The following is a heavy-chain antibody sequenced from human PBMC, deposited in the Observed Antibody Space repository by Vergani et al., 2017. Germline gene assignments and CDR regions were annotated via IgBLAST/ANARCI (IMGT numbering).Heavy chain of an antibody. D-gene: IGHD6-13*01. V-gene: IGHV3-33*01. J-gene: IGHJ4*02. Sequence: QVQLVESGGGVVQPGRSLRLSCAASGFTFSSYGMHWVRQAPGKGLEWVAVIWYDGSNKYYADSVKGRFTISRDNSKNTLYLQMNSLRAEDTAVYYCALSRTYSSSWPYYFDYWGQGTLVTVSS. CDR3: ALSRTYSSSWPYYFDY. CDR1: GFTFSSYG. CDR2: IWYDGSNK.